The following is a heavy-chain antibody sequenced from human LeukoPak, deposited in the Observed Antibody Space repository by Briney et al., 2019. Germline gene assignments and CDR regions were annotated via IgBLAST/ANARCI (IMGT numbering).Heavy chain of an antibody. CDR1: GFTFSSYA. CDR2: ISGSGGST. CDR3: AKAPGPYSGSYWGYFDY. Sequence: GGSLRLSCAASGFTFSSYAMSWVRQAPGKGLEWISAISGSGGSTYYADSVKGRFTISRDNSKNTLYLQMNSLRAEDTAVYYCAKAPGPYSGSYWGYFDYWGQGTLVTVSS. D-gene: IGHD1-26*01. J-gene: IGHJ4*02. V-gene: IGHV3-23*01.